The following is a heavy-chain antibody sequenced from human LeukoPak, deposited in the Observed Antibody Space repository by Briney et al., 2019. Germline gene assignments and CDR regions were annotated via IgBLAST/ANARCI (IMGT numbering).Heavy chain of an antibody. CDR2: ISYDGSNK. D-gene: IGHD2-2*01. J-gene: IGHJ4*02. V-gene: IGHV3-30*18. CDR1: GFTFSSYG. CDR3: AKDWEDIVVVPAASAAGL. Sequence: GRSLRLSCAASGFTFSSYGMHWVRQAPGKGLEWVAVISYDGSNKYHADSVKGRFTISRDNSKNTLYLQMNSLRAEDTAVYYCAKDWEDIVVVPAASAAGLWGQGTLATVSS.